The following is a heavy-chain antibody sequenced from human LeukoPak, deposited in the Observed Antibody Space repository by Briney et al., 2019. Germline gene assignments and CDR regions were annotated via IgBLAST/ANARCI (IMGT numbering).Heavy chain of an antibody. Sequence: GASVKDSCKASGYTFTSYDINWVRPATGQGLEWMGWMNPNSGNTGYAQKFQGRVTMTRNTSISTAYMELSSLRSEDTAVYYCARGGYDFWSGYHYYYYMDVWGKGTTVTVSS. CDR1: GYTFTSYD. CDR2: MNPNSGNT. CDR3: ARGGYDFWSGYHYYYYMDV. J-gene: IGHJ6*03. D-gene: IGHD3-3*01. V-gene: IGHV1-8*01.